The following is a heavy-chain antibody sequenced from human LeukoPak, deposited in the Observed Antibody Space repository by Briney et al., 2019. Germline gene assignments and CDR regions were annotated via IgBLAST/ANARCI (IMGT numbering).Heavy chain of an antibody. V-gene: IGHV4-39*07. CDR2: IYYSGST. J-gene: IGHJ5*02. D-gene: IGHD3-22*01. CDR3: ARALYPDSSGYYEAYNWFDP. Sequence: PSETLSLTCTVSGGSISSSSYYWGWIRQPPGKGLEWIGSIYYSGSTYYNPSLRSRVTISVDTSKNQFSLKLSSVTAADTAVYYCARALYPDSSGYYEAYNWFDPWGQGTLVTVSS. CDR1: GGSISSSSYY.